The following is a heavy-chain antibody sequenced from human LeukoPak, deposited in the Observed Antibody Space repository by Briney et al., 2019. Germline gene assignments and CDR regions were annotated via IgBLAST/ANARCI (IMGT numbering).Heavy chain of an antibody. CDR2: INPNSGGT. Sequence: GASVKVSCKASGYTFTGYYMHWVRQAPGQGLEWMGWINPNSGGTNYAQKFQGRVTMTRDTSISTAYMELSSLRSEDTAVYYCARGRDLIQGPPFYWGQGTLVTVSS. CDR3: ARGRDLIQGPPFY. J-gene: IGHJ4*02. D-gene: IGHD5-18*01. CDR1: GYTFTGYY. V-gene: IGHV1-2*02.